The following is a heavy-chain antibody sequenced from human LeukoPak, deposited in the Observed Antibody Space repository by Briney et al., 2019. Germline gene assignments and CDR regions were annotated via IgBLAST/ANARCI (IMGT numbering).Heavy chain of an antibody. CDR3: ARDGAYMDV. CDR2: IYYSGST. J-gene: IGHJ6*03. V-gene: IGHV4-59*01. D-gene: IGHD1-26*01. Sequence: SETLSLTCTVSGGSISGYYWSWIRQPPGKGLEWIGYIYYSGSTNYNPSLKSRVTISVDTSKNQFSLKLSSVTAADTAVYYCARDGAYMDVWGKGTTVTISS. CDR1: GGSISGYY.